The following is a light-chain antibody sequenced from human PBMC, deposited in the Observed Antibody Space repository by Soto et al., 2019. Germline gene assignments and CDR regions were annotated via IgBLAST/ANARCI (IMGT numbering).Light chain of an antibody. CDR3: SSYAGSNIC. Sequence: QSVLTQPPSASGSPGQSVTISCTGTSSDVGGYNYVSWYQQHPGKAPKLMIYEVSKRPSGVPDRFSGSKSGNTASLTVSGLQAEDEADYYCSSYAGSNICFGGGTKLTVL. CDR2: EVS. CDR1: SSDVGGYNY. V-gene: IGLV2-8*01. J-gene: IGLJ2*01.